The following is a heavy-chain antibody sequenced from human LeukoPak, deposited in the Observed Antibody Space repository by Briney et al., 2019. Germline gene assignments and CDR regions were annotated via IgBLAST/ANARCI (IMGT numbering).Heavy chain of an antibody. CDR1: GGSISSYY. CDR2: IYYSGST. Sequence: SETLSLTCTVSGGSISSYYWSWIRQPPGKGLEWIGYIYYSGSTNYNPSLKSRVTISVDTSKNQFSLKLSSVTAADTAVYYCATNNGYSSSLLGYFDYWGQGTLVTVSS. D-gene: IGHD6-13*01. V-gene: IGHV4-59*08. J-gene: IGHJ4*02. CDR3: ATNNGYSSSLLGYFDY.